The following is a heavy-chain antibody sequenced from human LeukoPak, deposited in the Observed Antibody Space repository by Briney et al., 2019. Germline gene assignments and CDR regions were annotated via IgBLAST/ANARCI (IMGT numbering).Heavy chain of an antibody. Sequence: PGGSLRLSCAASGFTFSSYGMSWVRQAPGKGLEWVSAIGGRDGSTYYADSVKGRFTISRDNSKNTLYVQMNSLRAEDTAVYYCARASKVVVTAIPYWGQGTLVTVSS. CDR2: IGGRDGST. J-gene: IGHJ4*02. CDR1: GFTFSSYG. D-gene: IGHD2-21*02. CDR3: ARASKVVVTAIPY. V-gene: IGHV3-23*01.